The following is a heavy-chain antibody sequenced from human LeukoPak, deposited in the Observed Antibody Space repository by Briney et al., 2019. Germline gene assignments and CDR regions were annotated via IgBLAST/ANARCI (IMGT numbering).Heavy chain of an antibody. CDR1: GFTFSSYG. J-gene: IGHJ3*02. CDR2: IWYDGSNK. V-gene: IGHV3-33*01. CDR3: ARFYDSSGYYYPDAFDI. Sequence: GGSLRLSCAASGFTFSSYGMHWVRQAPGKGLEWAAVIWYDGSNKYYADSVKGRFTISRDNSKNTLYLQMNSLRAEDTAVYYCARFYDSSGYYYPDAFDIWGQGTMVTVSS. D-gene: IGHD3-22*01.